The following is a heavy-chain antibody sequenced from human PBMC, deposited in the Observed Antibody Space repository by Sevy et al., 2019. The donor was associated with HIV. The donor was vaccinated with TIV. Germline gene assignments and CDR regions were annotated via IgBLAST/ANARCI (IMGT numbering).Heavy chain of an antibody. CDR2: ISYDGSSH. CDR1: EFMFSTYA. J-gene: IGHJ4*02. Sequence: PWGSLRLSCAASEFMFSTYAMHWVRQAPGKGLEWVAVISYDGSSHYYADSVKGRFTISRDNSKNTLFLQMNSLRLEDTAFYYCARDAGYSTDWYPSDYWGQGTLVTVSS. D-gene: IGHD6-19*01. CDR3: ARDAGYSTDWYPSDY. V-gene: IGHV3-30-3*01.